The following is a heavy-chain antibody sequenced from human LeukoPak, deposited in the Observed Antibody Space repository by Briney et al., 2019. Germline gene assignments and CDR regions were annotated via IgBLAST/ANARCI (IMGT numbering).Heavy chain of an antibody. V-gene: IGHV4-61*01. CDR3: ARVPGGGTAAN. CDR2: IYHSGST. J-gene: IGHJ3*01. D-gene: IGHD1-7*01. Sequence: PSETLSLTCTVSGGSVSSGSYYWSWIRQPPGKGLEWIGYIYHSGSTNYNPSLKSRVTISVDMSKNQFSLRLSSVTTADTAVYYCARVPGGGTAANWGQGTMVTVSS. CDR1: GGSVSSGSYY.